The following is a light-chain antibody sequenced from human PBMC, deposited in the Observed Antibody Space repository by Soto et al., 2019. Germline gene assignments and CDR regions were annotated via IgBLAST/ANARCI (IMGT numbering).Light chain of an antibody. CDR3: QQYNIYWT. CDR2: KAS. V-gene: IGKV1-5*03. Sequence: DIQMTQSPSTLSASVGDRVTITSRASQSISSWLAWYQQKPGKAPKLLIYKASSLESGVPSRFSGSGSGTEFTLTISSLQPDDFATYYCQQYNIYWTFGQGTKVEI. CDR1: QSISSW. J-gene: IGKJ1*01.